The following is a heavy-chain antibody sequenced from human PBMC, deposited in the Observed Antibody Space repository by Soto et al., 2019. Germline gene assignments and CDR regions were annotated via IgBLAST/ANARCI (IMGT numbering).Heavy chain of an antibody. V-gene: IGHV4-34*01. CDR1: GGSFSGYY. CDR3: ARSTRLRDLQNWFDP. D-gene: IGHD5-12*01. Sequence: PSETLSLTCAFYGGSFSGYYWSWIRQPPGKGLEWIGEINHSGSTNYNPSLKSRVTISVDTSKNQFSLKLSSVTAADTAVYYCARSTRLRDLQNWFDPWGQGTLVTVSS. CDR2: INHSGST. J-gene: IGHJ5*02.